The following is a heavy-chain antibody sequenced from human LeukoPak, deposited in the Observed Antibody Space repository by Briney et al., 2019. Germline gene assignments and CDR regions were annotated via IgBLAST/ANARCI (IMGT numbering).Heavy chain of an antibody. J-gene: IGHJ3*02. V-gene: IGHV4-4*07. D-gene: IGHD3-10*01. CDR2: IYTSGST. CDR3: ARESRLWFGELLYWADAFDI. Sequence: PSGTLSLTCTVSGGSISSYYWSWIRQPAGKGLEWIGRIYTSGSTNYNPSLKSRVTMSVDTSKNQFSLKLSSVTAADTAVYYCARESRLWFGELLYWADAFDIWGQGTMVTVSS. CDR1: GGSISSYY.